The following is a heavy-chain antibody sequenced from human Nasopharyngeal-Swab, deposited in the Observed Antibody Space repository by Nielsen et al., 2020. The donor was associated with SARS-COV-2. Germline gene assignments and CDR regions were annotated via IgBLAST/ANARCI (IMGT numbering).Heavy chain of an antibody. CDR3: ARGPLRYYDILTGYYMGYYYYYMDV. D-gene: IGHD3-9*01. J-gene: IGHJ6*03. V-gene: IGHV1-8*01. CDR2: MNPNSGNT. CDR1: GYTFTSYD. Sequence: ASVKVSCKASGYTFTSYDINWVRQATGQGLEWMGWMNPNSGNTGYAQKFQGRVTMTRNTSISTAYMELSSLRSEDTAVYYCARGPLRYYDILTGYYMGYYYYYMDVWGKGTTVTASS.